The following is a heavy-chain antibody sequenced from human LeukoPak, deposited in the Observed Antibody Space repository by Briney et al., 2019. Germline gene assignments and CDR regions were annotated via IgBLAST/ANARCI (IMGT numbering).Heavy chain of an antibody. CDR3: AKEAGYYYGYDCFDY. D-gene: IGHD5-18*01. V-gene: IGHV1-8*01. J-gene: IGHJ4*02. CDR1: GYTFTSYD. Sequence: GASVKVSCKASGYTFTSYDINWVRQATGQGLEWMGWMNPNSGNTGYAQKFQGRVTMTRNTSISTAYMELSSLRSEDTAVYYCAKEAGYYYGYDCFDYWGQGTLVTVSS. CDR2: MNPNSGNT.